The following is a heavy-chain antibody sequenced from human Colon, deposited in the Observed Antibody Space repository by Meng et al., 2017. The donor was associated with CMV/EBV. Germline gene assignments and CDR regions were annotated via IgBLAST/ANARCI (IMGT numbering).Heavy chain of an antibody. CDR2: IYYTGST. V-gene: IGHV4-31*03. CDR3: ARVVRRELKTRYYYYYGMDV. J-gene: IGHJ6*02. CDR1: GDSIGSGGFY. D-gene: IGHD1-26*01. Sequence: SETLSLTCTVSGDSIGSGGFYWSWIRQHPGKGLEYIGNIYYTGSTYYNPSLKSRVAISIDTSKKQFSLDLNSVTAADTAVYYCARVVRRELKTRYYYYYGMDVWGQGTTVTVSS.